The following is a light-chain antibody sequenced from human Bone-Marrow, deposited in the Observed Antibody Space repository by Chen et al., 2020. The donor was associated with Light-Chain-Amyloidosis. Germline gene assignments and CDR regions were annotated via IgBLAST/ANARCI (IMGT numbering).Light chain of an antibody. V-gene: IGLV2-23*01. Sequence: QSALTQPASVSGSPGQSITIYCTASNSDVGNYNLVSWYQHHPGKAPKLIISGDFKRPSGVSNRFSGSKSGNTASLTISGLQNEDEAHYHCCSYTGSSTWVFGGGTKLTVL. CDR1: NSDVGNYNL. CDR3: CSYTGSSTWV. J-gene: IGLJ3*02. CDR2: GDF.